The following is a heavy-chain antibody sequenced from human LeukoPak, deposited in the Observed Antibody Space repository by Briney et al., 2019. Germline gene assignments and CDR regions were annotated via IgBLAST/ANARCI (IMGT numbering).Heavy chain of an antibody. J-gene: IGHJ6*03. D-gene: IGHD3-3*01. CDR2: IKPDGGTT. Sequence: ASVKVSCKGSGYTFTSYYIHWVRQAPGQGLEWMAIIKPDGGTTTYAQRLQGRVSVTRDTSTSTVYMELSSLRSEDTAVYYCARDGIFGLYYMDVWGKGTTVTVSS. CDR3: ARDGIFGLYYMDV. V-gene: IGHV1-46*01. CDR1: GYTFTSYY.